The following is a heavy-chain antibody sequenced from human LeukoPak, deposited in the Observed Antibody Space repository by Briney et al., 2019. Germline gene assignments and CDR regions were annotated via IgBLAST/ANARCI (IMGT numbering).Heavy chain of an antibody. V-gene: IGHV1-2*02. J-gene: IGHJ4*02. CDR1: GYTFTGYY. D-gene: IGHD5-12*01. Sequence: ASVKVSCKASGYTFTGYYMHWVRQAPGQGLEWMGWINPNSGGTNYAQKFQGRVTMTRDTSISTAYMELSRLRSDDTAVYYGARTSGGGYDIDYWGQGTLVTVSS. CDR3: ARTSGGGYDIDY. CDR2: INPNSGGT.